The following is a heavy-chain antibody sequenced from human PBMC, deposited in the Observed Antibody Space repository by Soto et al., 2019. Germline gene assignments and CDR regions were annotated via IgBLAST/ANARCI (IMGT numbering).Heavy chain of an antibody. Sequence: QVQLVQSGAEVKKPGASVTVSCKTSGYTFSNYGINWVRQAPGQGLEWMGGISGYNGNTNYAQTGQGIVTMTTDTSTGTVYLEMRSLKSDDTAIYYCSRFIMVGGWFDPNYYHGMDVWGQGTTVTVSS. D-gene: IGHD6-19*01. CDR1: GYTFSNYG. CDR2: ISGYNGNT. J-gene: IGHJ6*02. CDR3: SRFIMVGGWFDPNYYHGMDV. V-gene: IGHV1-18*01.